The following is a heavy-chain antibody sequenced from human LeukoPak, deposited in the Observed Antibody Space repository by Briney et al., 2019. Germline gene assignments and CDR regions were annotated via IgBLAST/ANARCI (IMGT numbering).Heavy chain of an antibody. J-gene: IGHJ4*02. Sequence: GGSLRLSCAASGFTFSSYSMSWVRQAPGKGLEWVSSISSSSSYLYYADSVKGRFTISRDNAKNSLYLQMNSLRAEDTAVYYCARDSVGLANWGQGTLVTVSS. CDR3: ARDSVGLAN. CDR1: GFTFSSYS. V-gene: IGHV3-21*01. D-gene: IGHD1-26*01. CDR2: ISSSSSYL.